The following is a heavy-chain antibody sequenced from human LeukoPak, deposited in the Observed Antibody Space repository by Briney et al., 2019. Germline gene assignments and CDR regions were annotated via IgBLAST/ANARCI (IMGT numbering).Heavy chain of an antibody. Sequence: KPSETLSLTCTVSGGSLINNYWSWIRQPPGKGLEWIGYIYYSGSTYYNPSLQSRLIISADTSMTQFSLRLRSVTAADTAVYYCARVSFTYGPLDSWGPGILVTVSS. CDR3: ARVSFTYGPLDS. J-gene: IGHJ4*02. CDR1: GGSLINNY. D-gene: IGHD4-17*01. CDR2: IYYSGST. V-gene: IGHV4-59*12.